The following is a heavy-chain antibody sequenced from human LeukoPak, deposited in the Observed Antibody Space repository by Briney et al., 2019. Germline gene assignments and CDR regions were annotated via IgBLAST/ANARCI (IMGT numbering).Heavy chain of an antibody. J-gene: IGHJ6*03. D-gene: IGHD5-18*01. CDR3: ARAARNTGMSFYYYYMDV. CDR2: INPNSGGT. CDR1: GYTFTGYY. V-gene: IGHV1-2*02. Sequence: ASVKVSCKASGYTFTGYYMHWVRQAPGQGLEWMGWINPNSGGTNYAQKFQGRVTMTRDTSISTAYMELTSLRSEDTAVYYCARAARNTGMSFYYYYMDVWGKGTTVTVSS.